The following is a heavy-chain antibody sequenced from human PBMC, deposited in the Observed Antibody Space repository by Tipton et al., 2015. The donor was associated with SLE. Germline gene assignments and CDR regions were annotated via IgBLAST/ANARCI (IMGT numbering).Heavy chain of an antibody. D-gene: IGHD5-24*01. V-gene: IGHV4-4*08. Sequence: TLSLTCTVPGASINSNYWTWIRQPPGKGLEWIGYLYTSGTTKYNPSLQSRVTISVDTPKNQFSLKLNSVTAADTAVYYCARVGLITPDAFDIWGEGTMVTVSS. J-gene: IGHJ3*02. CDR2: LYTSGTT. CDR3: ARVGLITPDAFDI. CDR1: GASINSNY.